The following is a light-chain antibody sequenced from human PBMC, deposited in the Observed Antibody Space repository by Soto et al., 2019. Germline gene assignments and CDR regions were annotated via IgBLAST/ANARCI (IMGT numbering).Light chain of an antibody. Sequence: DIQITQSPSSLSASVGDRVTITCRASESIRNNLNWYQQKPGKAPKLLIYAASTLQSGVPSRFSGGGSGTEFTLTIGSLQPEDFTTYYCQQTYSTPRGAFGQGTRV. CDR2: AAS. J-gene: IGKJ1*01. V-gene: IGKV1-39*01. CDR3: QQTYSTPRGA. CDR1: ESIRNN.